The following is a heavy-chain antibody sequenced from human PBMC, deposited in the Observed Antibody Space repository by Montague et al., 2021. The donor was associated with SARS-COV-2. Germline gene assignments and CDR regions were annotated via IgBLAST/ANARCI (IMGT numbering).Heavy chain of an antibody. CDR3: ARRGGKIMLVAVAIAYFDF. J-gene: IGHJ3*01. CDR2: IYYSGST. Sequence: SETLSLTCTVSGGSISSGNYYWGWIRQPPGKGLEWIGSIYYSGSTYYNPSLKSRVTISVDTSKNQFSLKLNSVTAADTAVYYCARRGGKIMLVAVAIAYFDFWGQGTMVTVSS. CDR1: GGSISSGNYY. V-gene: IGHV4-39*01. D-gene: IGHD5-12*01.